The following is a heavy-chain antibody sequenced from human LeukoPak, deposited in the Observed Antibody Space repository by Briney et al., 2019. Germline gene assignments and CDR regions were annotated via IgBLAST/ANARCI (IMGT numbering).Heavy chain of an antibody. CDR3: ARHLRSGAVDY. CDR1: GYSISSGHY. CDR2: IYHSGST. Sequence: SETLSLTCTVSGYSISSGHYWGWIRQPPGKGLEWIGSIYHSGSTYYNPSLKSRVTISVDTSKNQFSLKLSSVTAADTAVYYCARHLRSGAVDYWGQGTLVTVSS. V-gene: IGHV4-38-2*02. J-gene: IGHJ4*02. D-gene: IGHD4-17*01.